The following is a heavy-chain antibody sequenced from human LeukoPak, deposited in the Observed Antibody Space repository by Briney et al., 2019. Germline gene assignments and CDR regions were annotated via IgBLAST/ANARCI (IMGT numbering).Heavy chain of an antibody. D-gene: IGHD6-13*01. J-gene: IGHJ6*02. CDR3: AKDGAAADFYNYYGMDV. CDR2: ISGKGGNT. V-gene: IGHV3-23*01. Sequence: PGGSLRLSCAASGFTLSSYVMSWVRQAPGKGLEWVSAISGKGGNTYYADSVKGRFTISRDNSKSTLFLQMNSLRAEDTAEYYYAKDGAAADFYNYYGMDVWGQGTTVTVSS. CDR1: GFTLSSYV.